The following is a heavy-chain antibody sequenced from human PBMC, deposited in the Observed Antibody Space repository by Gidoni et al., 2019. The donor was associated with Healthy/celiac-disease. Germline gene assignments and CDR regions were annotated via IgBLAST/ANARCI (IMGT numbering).Heavy chain of an antibody. CDR3: AREYYDSSGSYYGFDY. V-gene: IGHV1-8*01. CDR1: GYTFTSSD. J-gene: IGHJ4*02. Sequence: QVQLVQSGAEVKKPGASVEVSCKSSGYTFTSSDINWVRQATGQGLEWMGWMNPNSGNTGYAQKFQGRVTMTRNTSISTAYMELSSLRSEDTAVYYCAREYYDSSGSYYGFDYWGQGTLVTVSS. D-gene: IGHD3-22*01. CDR2: MNPNSGNT.